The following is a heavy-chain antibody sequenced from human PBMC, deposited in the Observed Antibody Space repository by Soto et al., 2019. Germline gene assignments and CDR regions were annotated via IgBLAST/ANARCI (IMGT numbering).Heavy chain of an antibody. Sequence: QVQLVESGGGVVQPGGSLRLSCTASGFTFSSYSMHWVRQAPGKGLQWVAVIPHDGTYQYYLDSVKGRFTISRDNSKDTLYLQMNSLRVADTAVYYCVRDDDNLDNGLDHWGQGTLVTVSS. CDR3: VRDDDNLDNGLDH. J-gene: IGHJ4*02. CDR2: IPHDGTYQ. V-gene: IGHV3-30*19. D-gene: IGHD1-1*01. CDR1: GFTFSSYS.